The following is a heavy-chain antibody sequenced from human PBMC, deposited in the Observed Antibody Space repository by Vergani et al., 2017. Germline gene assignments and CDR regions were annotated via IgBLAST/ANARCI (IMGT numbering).Heavy chain of an antibody. CDR3: AVSPTVTTVRWFDP. CDR1: VGSISSGDYY. V-gene: IGHV4-30-4*01. CDR2: IYYSGST. Sequence: QVQLQESGPGLVKPSQTLSLTCTGSVGSISSGDYYWSWIRQPPGKGLEWVGYIYYSGSTYYNPSLKSRVTISVDTSKNQFSLKLSSVTAADTAVYYCAVSPTVTTVRWFDPWGQGTLVTVSS. D-gene: IGHD4-17*01. J-gene: IGHJ5*02.